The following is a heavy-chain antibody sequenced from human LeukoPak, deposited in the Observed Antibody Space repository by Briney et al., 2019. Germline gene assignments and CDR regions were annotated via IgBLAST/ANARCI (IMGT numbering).Heavy chain of an antibody. D-gene: IGHD4-17*01. CDR2: IYYSGST. V-gene: IGHV4-39*01. CDR1: GGSISSSSYY. Sequence: SETLSLTCTVSGGSISSSSYYWGWIRQPPGKGLGWIGSIYYSGSTYYNPSLKSRVTISVDTSKNQFSLKLSSVTAADTAVYYCARLPSISTVTTRWGQGTLVTVSS. J-gene: IGHJ4*02. CDR3: ARLPSISTVTTR.